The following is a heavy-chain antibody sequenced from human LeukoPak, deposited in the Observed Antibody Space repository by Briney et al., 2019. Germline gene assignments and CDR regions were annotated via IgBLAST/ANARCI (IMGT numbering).Heavy chain of an antibody. V-gene: IGHV3-30*18. CDR3: AKDRVIDPYYYYGMDV. Sequence: SGGSLRLSCAASGFTFSSYGMHWVRQAPGKGLEWVAVISYDGSNKYYADSVKGRFTISRDNSKNTLYLQMNILRAEDTAVYYCAKDRVIDPYYYYGMDVWGQGTTVTVSS. D-gene: IGHD3-16*02. CDR1: GFTFSSYG. J-gene: IGHJ6*02. CDR2: ISYDGSNK.